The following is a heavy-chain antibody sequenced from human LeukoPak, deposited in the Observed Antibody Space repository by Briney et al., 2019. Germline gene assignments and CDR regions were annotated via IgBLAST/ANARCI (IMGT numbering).Heavy chain of an antibody. D-gene: IGHD3-9*01. J-gene: IGHJ5*02. CDR2: INTYNGDT. Sequence: EASVKVSCKTSGFPFTTYGINWVRQAPGQGLEWMGWINTYNGDTNYAQKFQGRVSMTTDTSTSTVYIELRSLTSDDTAAYYCARKWWGYDVLTGDNWFDPWGQGTLVTVSS. CDR1: GFPFTTYG. V-gene: IGHV1-18*01. CDR3: ARKWWGYDVLTGDNWFDP.